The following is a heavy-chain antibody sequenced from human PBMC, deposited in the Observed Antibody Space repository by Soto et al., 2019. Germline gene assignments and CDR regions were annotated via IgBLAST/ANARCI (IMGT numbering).Heavy chain of an antibody. CDR1: GFTFDDYA. D-gene: IGHD6-6*01. CDR3: AKDETSSWAYFDY. V-gene: IGHV3-9*01. J-gene: IGHJ4*02. CDR2: ISWKSESI. Sequence: EIQLVESGGRLVQPGRSLRLSCAAAGFTFDDYAMHWVRPVPGKGLEWVSGISWKSESIVYADSVRGRFTISRDNAKNSLYLQMDSLRPEDTALYYCAKDETSSWAYFDYWGQGTLVTVSS.